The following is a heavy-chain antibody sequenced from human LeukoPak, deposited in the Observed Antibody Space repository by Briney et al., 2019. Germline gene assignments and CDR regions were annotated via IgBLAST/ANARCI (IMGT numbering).Heavy chain of an antibody. CDR1: GGSISSGSYY. CDR2: IYYSGST. D-gene: IGHD6-6*01. Sequence: SETLSLTCTVSGGSISSGSYYWSWIRQPPGKGLEWIGYIYYSGSTNYNPSLKSRVTISVDTSKNQFSLKLSSVTAADTAVYYCARQQFEYSSWGAIDYWGQGTLVTVSS. CDR3: ARQQFEYSSWGAIDY. V-gene: IGHV4-61*01. J-gene: IGHJ4*02.